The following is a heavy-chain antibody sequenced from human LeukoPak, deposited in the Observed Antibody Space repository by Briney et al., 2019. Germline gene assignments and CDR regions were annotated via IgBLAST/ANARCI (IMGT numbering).Heavy chain of an antibody. CDR2: IKTDGSEE. J-gene: IGHJ3*01. CDR3: ARSNPNRNALDL. V-gene: IGHV3-7*01. CDR1: GFTLNSYL. D-gene: IGHD1-14*01. Sequence: GGSLRLSCAASGFTLNSYLMSWVRQAPGRGLEWVANIKTDGSEESYLDSVKGRFTVSRDNAKNSLFLQMNSLRGEDTAVYYCARSNPNRNALDLWGQGTMVTISS.